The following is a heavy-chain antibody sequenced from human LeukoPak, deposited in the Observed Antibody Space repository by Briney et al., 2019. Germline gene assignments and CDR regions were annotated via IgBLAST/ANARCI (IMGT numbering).Heavy chain of an antibody. CDR3: ARASYYYDSSGYYYFGGYFDY. CDR1: GYTFTGYY. CDR2: INPNSGGT. J-gene: IGHJ4*02. V-gene: IGHV1-2*02. D-gene: IGHD3-22*01. Sequence: ASVKVSCKASGYTFTGYYMHWVRQAPGQGLEWMGWINPNSGGTNYAQKFQGRVTMTRDTSISTAYMELSRLRSDDTAVYYCARASYYYDSSGYYYFGGYFDYWGQGTLVTVSS.